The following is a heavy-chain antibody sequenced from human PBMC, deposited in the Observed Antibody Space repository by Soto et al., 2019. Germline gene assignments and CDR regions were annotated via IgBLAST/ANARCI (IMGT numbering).Heavy chain of an antibody. CDR3: VRDGTKTLRDWFDP. V-gene: IGHV4-4*07. Sequence: ASETLSLTCTVSGASISGFYWSWIRKSAGKGLEWIGRIYATGTTDYNPSLKSRVMMSVDTSKKQFSLKLRSVTAADTAVYYCVRDGTKTLRDWFDPWGQGISVTISS. CDR2: IYATGTT. CDR1: GASISGFY. D-gene: IGHD1-1*01. J-gene: IGHJ5*02.